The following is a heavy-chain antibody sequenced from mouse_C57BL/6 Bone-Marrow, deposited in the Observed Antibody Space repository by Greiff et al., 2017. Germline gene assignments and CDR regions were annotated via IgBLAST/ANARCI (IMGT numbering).Heavy chain of an antibody. V-gene: IGHV1-9*01. D-gene: IGHD2-1*01. J-gene: IGHJ3*01. CDR3: ARGGNYAWFAY. CDR1: AYTFTGYW. CDR2: ILLGMGST. Sequence: QVQLQQSGAELMKPGASVKLPCKATAYTFTGYWSEWVKQRPGHGLVWIGEILLGMGSTNYNEKFKGKATFTSDASSNTAYMQLSSLTTEDTAIYYCARGGNYAWFAYWGQGTLVTVSA.